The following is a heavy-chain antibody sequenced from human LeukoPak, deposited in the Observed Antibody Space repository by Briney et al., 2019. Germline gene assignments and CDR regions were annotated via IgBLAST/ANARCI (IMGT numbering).Heavy chain of an antibody. D-gene: IGHD5-12*01. J-gene: IGHJ4*02. CDR2: FFSDGAT. Sequence: GGSLRLSCAASGFTVSGNYIFWVRQAPGKGLEWVSVFFSDGATYYADFVKGRFTMSRDSSKNALYLQMYSLRAEDSAVYYCARGSVGSSYNSGLPYYFDYWGQGTLVTVSS. CDR1: GFTVSGNY. CDR3: ARGSVGSSYNSGLPYYFDY. V-gene: IGHV3-53*01.